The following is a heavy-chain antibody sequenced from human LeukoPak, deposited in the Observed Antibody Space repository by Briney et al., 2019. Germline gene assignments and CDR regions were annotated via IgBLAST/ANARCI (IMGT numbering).Heavy chain of an antibody. D-gene: IGHD2-2*01. J-gene: IGHJ5*02. CDR1: GFTFSSYG. CDR2: IWYDGSNK. Sequence: GGSLRLSCAASGFTFSSYGMHWVRQAPGKGLEWVAVIWYDGSNKYYADSVKGRFTISRDNSKNTLYLQMNSLRAEDTAVYYCARDRFPFASCTSSGLDPWGQGTLVTVSS. V-gene: IGHV3-33*01. CDR3: ARDRFPFASCTSSGLDP.